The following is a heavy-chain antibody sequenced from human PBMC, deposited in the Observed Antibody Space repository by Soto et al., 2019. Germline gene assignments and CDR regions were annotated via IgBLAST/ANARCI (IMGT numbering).Heavy chain of an antibody. Sequence: QVQLVESGGGVVQPGRSLRLSCAASGFTFSSYGMHWVRQAPGKGLEWVAVISYDGSNKYYADSVKGRFTISRDNSKNPVYLQMNSLRAEDTAVYYCAKGGGVDYWGQGTLVTVSS. CDR1: GFTFSSYG. CDR3: AKGGGVDY. J-gene: IGHJ4*02. V-gene: IGHV3-30*18. D-gene: IGHD3-16*01. CDR2: ISYDGSNK.